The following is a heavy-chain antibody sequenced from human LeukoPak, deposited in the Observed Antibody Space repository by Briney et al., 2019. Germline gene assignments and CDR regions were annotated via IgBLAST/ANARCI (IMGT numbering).Heavy chain of an antibody. CDR2: ISFLGSEK. CDR3: AKDPYSYASGRATFDF. V-gene: IGHV3-30*18. J-gene: IGHJ4*02. CDR1: RFTFSAYD. Sequence: GGSLRLSSAASRFTFSAYDMHWVRQAPGKGLEWVALISFLGSEKDYADSVKGRFTISRDNTKNNLYLQMNSLRPDDTTVYYCAKDPYSYASGRATFDFWGQGALVTVSS. D-gene: IGHD3-10*01.